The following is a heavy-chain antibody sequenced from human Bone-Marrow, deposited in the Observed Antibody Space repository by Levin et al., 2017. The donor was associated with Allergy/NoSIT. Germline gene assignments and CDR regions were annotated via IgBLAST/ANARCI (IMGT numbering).Heavy chain of an antibody. Sequence: SETLSLTCTVSGGSISSYYWSWIRQPPGKGLEWIGYIYYSGSTNYNPSLKSRVTISVDTSKNQFSLKLSSVTAADTAVYYCARDNFRPPSHDYGDNWFDPWGQGTLVTVSS. J-gene: IGHJ5*02. CDR2: IYYSGST. D-gene: IGHD4-17*01. V-gene: IGHV4-59*01. CDR1: GGSISSYY. CDR3: ARDNFRPPSHDYGDNWFDP.